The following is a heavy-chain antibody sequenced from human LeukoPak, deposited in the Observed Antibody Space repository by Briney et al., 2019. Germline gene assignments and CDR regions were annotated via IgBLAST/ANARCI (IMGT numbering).Heavy chain of an antibody. V-gene: IGHV3-21*01. CDR2: ISSSSYYI. J-gene: IGHJ4*02. CDR1: GFTFSSYS. Sequence: GGSLRLSCAASGFTFSSYSMNWVRQAPGKGLEGISSISSSSYYIYFADSVKGRFTISRDNAKNSLYLQMNSLRADDTAVYYCARDRAITIFGVVMSLWGQGTLVTVSS. D-gene: IGHD3-3*01. CDR3: ARDRAITIFGVVMSL.